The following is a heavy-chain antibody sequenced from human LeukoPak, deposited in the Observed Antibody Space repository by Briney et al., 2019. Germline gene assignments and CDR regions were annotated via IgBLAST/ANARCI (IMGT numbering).Heavy chain of an antibody. CDR3: AREFPKGNWFDP. CDR2: IIPIFGTA. Sequence: SVKVSCKASGGTFSSYAISWVRQAPGQGLEWMGGIIPIFGTANYAQKFQGRVTITTDESTSTAYMELSSLRSEDMAVYYCAREFPKGNWFDPWGQGTLVNVSS. V-gene: IGHV1-69*05. J-gene: IGHJ5*02. CDR1: GGTFSSYA. D-gene: IGHD2-21*01.